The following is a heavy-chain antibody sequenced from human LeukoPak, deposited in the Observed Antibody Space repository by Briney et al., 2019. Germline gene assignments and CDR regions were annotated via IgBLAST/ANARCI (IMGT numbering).Heavy chain of an antibody. J-gene: IGHJ4*02. CDR1: GFTYSDSA. V-gene: IGHV3-7*01. D-gene: IGHD5-24*01. CDR2: IQQGGSAK. Sequence: GGSLRLSCAASGFTYSDSAMSWVRQAPGKGLEWVANIQQGGSAKYYMDSVKGRFTISRDDAKSSLYLQMNSLRAEDTAVYFCARIRGDGSTFEYWGQGTLVTVSS. CDR3: ARIRGDGSTFEY.